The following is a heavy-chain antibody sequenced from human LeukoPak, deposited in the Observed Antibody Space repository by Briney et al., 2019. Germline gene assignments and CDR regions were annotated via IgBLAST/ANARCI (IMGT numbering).Heavy chain of an antibody. V-gene: IGHV3-23*01. CDR3: AKDRVLLWFGSNDAFDI. CDR1: GSTFSSYA. CDR2: ISGSGGST. D-gene: IGHD3-10*01. Sequence: GGSLRLSCAASGSTFSSYAMSWVRQAPGKGLEWVSAISGSGGSTYYADSVKGRFTISRDNSKNTLYLQMNSLRAEDTAVYYCAKDRVLLWFGSNDAFDIWGQGTMVTVSS. J-gene: IGHJ3*02.